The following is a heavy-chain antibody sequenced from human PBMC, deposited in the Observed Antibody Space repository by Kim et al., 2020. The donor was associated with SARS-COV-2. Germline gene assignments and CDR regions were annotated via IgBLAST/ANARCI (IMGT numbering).Heavy chain of an antibody. CDR2: INAGNGNT. CDR1: GYTFTSYA. Sequence: ASVKVSCKASGYTFTSYAMHWVRQAPGQRLEWMGWINAGNGNTKYSQKFQGRVTITRDTSASTAYMELSSLRSEDTAVYYCASSPTNTAMVNWFDPWGQGTLVTVSS. V-gene: IGHV1-3*01. CDR3: ASSPTNTAMVNWFDP. D-gene: IGHD5-18*01. J-gene: IGHJ5*02.